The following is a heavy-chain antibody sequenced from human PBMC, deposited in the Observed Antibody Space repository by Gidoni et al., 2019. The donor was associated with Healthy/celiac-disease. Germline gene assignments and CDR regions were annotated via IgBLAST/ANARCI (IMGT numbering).Heavy chain of an antibody. CDR2: IKSKTDGGTT. D-gene: IGHD3-22*01. V-gene: IGHV3-15*01. Sequence: EVQLVESGGGLVKPGGSLRLSCAASGFTFSNAWMSWVRQAPGKGLEWVGRIKSKTDGGTTDYAAPVKGRFTISRDESKNKLYLQMKSLKTEDTAVYYCTTDMNYYDSSGGDYWGQGTLVTVSS. CDR3: TTDMNYYDSSGGDY. J-gene: IGHJ4*02. CDR1: GFTFSNAW.